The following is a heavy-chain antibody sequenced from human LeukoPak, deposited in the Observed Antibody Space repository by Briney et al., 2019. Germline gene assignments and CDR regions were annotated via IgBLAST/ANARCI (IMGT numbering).Heavy chain of an antibody. CDR2: ISGSGGST. J-gene: IGHJ4*02. D-gene: IGHD6-19*01. V-gene: IGHV3-23*01. Sequence: GGSLRLSCAASGFTFSTYSMNWVRQAPGKGLEWVSGISGSGGSTSYADSVKGRFTISRDNSKNTLYLQMNTLRADDTAVYYCAKVSGIGVAGEPLDYWGQGTLVTVSS. CDR1: GFTFSTYS. CDR3: AKVSGIGVAGEPLDY.